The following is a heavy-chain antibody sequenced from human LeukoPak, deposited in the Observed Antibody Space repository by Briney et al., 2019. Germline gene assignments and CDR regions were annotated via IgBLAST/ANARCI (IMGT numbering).Heavy chain of an antibody. CDR2: IHGAGDT. D-gene: IGHD1-26*01. CDR3: ARGFLVGNNAA. V-gene: IGHV3-66*01. J-gene: IGHJ5*02. CDR1: GFTFSSYW. Sequence: PGGSLRLSCAASGFTFSSYWMSWVRQAPGKGLEWVSAIHGAGDTHHANSVKDRFSTSRDNSKNTVYLQMNSLRAEDTAVYYCARGFLVGNNAAWGQGTLVTISS.